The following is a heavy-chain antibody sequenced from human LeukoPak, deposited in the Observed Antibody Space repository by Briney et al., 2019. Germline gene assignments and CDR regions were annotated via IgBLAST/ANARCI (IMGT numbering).Heavy chain of an antibody. J-gene: IGHJ1*01. CDR1: GGSFSGYY. V-gene: IGHV4-34*01. Sequence: PSETLSLTCAVYGGSFSGYYWSWIRQPPGKGLEWIGEINHSGSTNYNPSLKSRVTILVDMSKNQFSLKLSSVTAADTAVYYCARGHSPVTTKVSYFQHWGQGILVTVSS. CDR3: ARGHSPVTTKVSYFQH. D-gene: IGHD4-17*01. CDR2: INHSGST.